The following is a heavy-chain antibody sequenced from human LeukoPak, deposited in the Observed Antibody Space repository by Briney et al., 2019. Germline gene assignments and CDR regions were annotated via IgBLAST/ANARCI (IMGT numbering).Heavy chain of an antibody. CDR2: IYYSGST. Sequence: PSETLSLTCTVSGGSISSYYCSWIRQPPGKGLEWIGYIYYSGSTNYNPSLKSRVTISVDTSKNQFSLKLSSVTAADTAVYYCARAVVAATGWFDPWGQGTLVTVSS. J-gene: IGHJ5*02. CDR1: GGSISSYY. V-gene: IGHV4-59*01. CDR3: ARAVVAATGWFDP. D-gene: IGHD2-15*01.